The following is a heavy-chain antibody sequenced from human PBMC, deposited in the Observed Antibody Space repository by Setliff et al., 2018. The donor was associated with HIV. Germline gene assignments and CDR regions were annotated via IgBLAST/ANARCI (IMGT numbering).Heavy chain of an antibody. CDR1: GYTFTAYY. CDR2: ISVKNGNT. J-gene: IGHJ3*02. V-gene: IGHV1-8*02. D-gene: IGHD3-10*01. Sequence: ASVKVSCKTSGYTFTAYYIYWVRQAPGQGLEWMGWISVKNGNTNYAQKFQGRVTMTRNTSISTAYMELSGLISEDAAVYYCARDREAEGGAFDIWGQGTMVTVS. CDR3: ARDREAEGGAFDI.